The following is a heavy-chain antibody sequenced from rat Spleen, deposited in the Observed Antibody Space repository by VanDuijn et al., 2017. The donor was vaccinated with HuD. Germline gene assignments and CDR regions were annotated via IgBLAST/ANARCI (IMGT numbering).Heavy chain of an antibody. J-gene: IGHJ2*01. CDR3: TTDDTVAPFDY. V-gene: IGHV5-20*01. CDR1: GFTFSNYD. CDR2: ISYDGSTP. D-gene: IGHD1-1*01. Sequence: EVQLVESGGGLVQPGRSLKLSCAASGFTFSNYDMVWVRQAPTKGLKWVASISYDGSTPYYRDSVKGRFTISRDNAKSSLYLQMDSLRSEDTATYYCTTDDTVAPFDYWGQGVMVTVSS.